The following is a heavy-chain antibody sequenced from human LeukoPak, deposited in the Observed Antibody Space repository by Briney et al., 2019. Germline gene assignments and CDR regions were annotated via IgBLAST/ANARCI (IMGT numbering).Heavy chain of an antibody. D-gene: IGHD3-3*01. CDR3: AAEPNAFWSGYYYFDY. V-gene: IGHV1-58*02. CDR1: GFTFTSSA. CDR2: IVVGSGNT. Sequence: ASVKVSCKASGFTFTSSAMQWVRQARGQRLEWIGWIVVGSGNTNYAQKFQERVTITRDMSTSTAHMELSSLRSEDTAVYYCAAEPNAFWSGYYYFDYWGQGTLVTVSS. J-gene: IGHJ4*02.